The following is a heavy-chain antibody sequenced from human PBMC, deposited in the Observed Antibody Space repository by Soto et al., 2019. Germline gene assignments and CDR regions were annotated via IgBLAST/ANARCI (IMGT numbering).Heavy chain of an antibody. V-gene: IGHV3-23*01. D-gene: IGHD7-27*01. Sequence: VQVLESGGGLVQPGGSLRLSCAGSGFTFINYAMNWDRQAPGKGLEWVSSISGGGDAAFFPDSVRGRFTISRDNSKNTVTLQMNSLGVDDTAVYYCARKILGSTTRPNYWYFDLWGRGTLVTVSS. CDR3: ARKILGSTTRPNYWYFDL. CDR1: GFTFINYA. J-gene: IGHJ2*01. CDR2: ISGGGDAA.